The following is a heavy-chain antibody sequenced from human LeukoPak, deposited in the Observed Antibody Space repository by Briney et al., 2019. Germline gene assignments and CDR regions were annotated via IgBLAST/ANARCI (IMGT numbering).Heavy chain of an antibody. D-gene: IGHD1-26*01. CDR1: GFTFDDYA. J-gene: IGHJ4*02. CDR3: AKIVGATTPKDY. V-gene: IGHV3-43*02. Sequence: GGSLRLSCAASGFTFDDYAMHRVRQAPGKGLEWVSLISGDGGSTYYADSVKGRFTISRDNNKNSLYLQMNSLRTEDTALYYCAKIVGATTPKDYWGQGTLVTVSS. CDR2: ISGDGGST.